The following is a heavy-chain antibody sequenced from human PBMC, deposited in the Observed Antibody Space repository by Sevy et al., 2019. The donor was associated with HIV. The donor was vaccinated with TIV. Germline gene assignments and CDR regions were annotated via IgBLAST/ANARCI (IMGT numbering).Heavy chain of an antibody. D-gene: IGHD3-10*01. CDR2: IKSKTDGGTT. J-gene: IGHJ4*02. V-gene: IGHV3-15*01. CDR3: TTDSKKRGLSARLDY. CDR1: GFTFSNAW. Sequence: GGSLRLSCAASGFTFSNAWMSWVRQAPGKGLEWVGRIKSKTDGGTTDYAPPVKGRFTISRDDSKNTLYLQMNSLKTEDTAIYYCTTDSKKRGLSARLDYWGQGTLVTVSS.